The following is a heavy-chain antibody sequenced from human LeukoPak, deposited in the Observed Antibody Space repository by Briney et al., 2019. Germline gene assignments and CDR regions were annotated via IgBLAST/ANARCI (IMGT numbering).Heavy chain of an antibody. CDR1: GFIVSDNY. CDR3: VTVEWFGERDSDY. CDR2: ISNGGTT. Sequence: GGSLRLSCAASGFIVSDNYMSWVRQAPGKGLEGVSVISNGGTTYYADSVEGRFTISRDSAKNMVFLQMDSLRAEDTAVYYYVTVEWFGERDSDYWGQGALVTVSS. D-gene: IGHD3-10*01. J-gene: IGHJ4*02. V-gene: IGHV3-66*01.